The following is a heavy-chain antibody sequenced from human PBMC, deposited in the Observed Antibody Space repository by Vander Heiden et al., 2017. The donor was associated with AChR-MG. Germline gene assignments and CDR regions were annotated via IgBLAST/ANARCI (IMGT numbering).Heavy chain of an antibody. CDR1: GGSISSSSYY. CDR3: ARRCSGGSCYSGGFNY. V-gene: IGHV4-39*01. CDR2: IYYSGST. D-gene: IGHD2-15*01. J-gene: IGHJ4*02. Sequence: QLQLQESGPGLVKPSETLSLTCTVSGGSISSSSYYWGWIRQPPGKGLAWIGSIYYSGSTYYNPSLKSRVTISVDTSKNQFSLKLSSVTAADTAVYYCARRCSGGSCYSGGFNYWGQGTLVTVSS.